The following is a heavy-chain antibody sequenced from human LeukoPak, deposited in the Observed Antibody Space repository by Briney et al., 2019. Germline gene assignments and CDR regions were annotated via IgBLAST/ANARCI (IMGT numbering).Heavy chain of an antibody. CDR3: ARDIWRATVDLDY. V-gene: IGHV3-7*03. CDR1: GFTFSSYW. CDR2: IKQDGSEK. Sequence: PGGSLRLSCAASGFTFSSYWMSWVHQAPGKGLEWVANIKQDGSEKYYVDSVKGRFTISRDNAKSSLYLQMNSLRAEDTAVYYCARDIWRATVDLDYWGQGTLVTVSS. J-gene: IGHJ4*02. D-gene: IGHD4-23*01.